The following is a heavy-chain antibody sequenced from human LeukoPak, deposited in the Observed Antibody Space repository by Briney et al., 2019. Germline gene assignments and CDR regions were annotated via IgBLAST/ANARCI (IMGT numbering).Heavy chain of an antibody. CDR3: ARARPGSTYYDSSGYDDAFDI. V-gene: IGHV4-59*01. J-gene: IGHJ3*02. Sequence: PSETLSLTCTVSGGSISSYYWSWIRQPPGKGLEWIGYIYYSGSTNYNPSLKSRVTISVDTSKNQFSLKLSSVTAADTAVYYCARARPGSTYYDSSGYDDAFDIWGQGTMVTVSS. CDR1: GGSISSYY. CDR2: IYYSGST. D-gene: IGHD3-22*01.